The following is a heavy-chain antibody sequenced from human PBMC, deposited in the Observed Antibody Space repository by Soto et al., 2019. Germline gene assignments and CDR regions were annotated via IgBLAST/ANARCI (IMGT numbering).Heavy chain of an antibody. Sequence: SVKVSCKASGGTFSSYAISWVRQAPGQGLEWMGGIIPIFGTANYAQKFQGRVTITADKSTSTAYMELSSLRSEDTAVYYWAREPAYDFWSGYYRLDYWGQGTLVTVSS. CDR1: GGTFSSYA. D-gene: IGHD3-3*01. V-gene: IGHV1-69*06. J-gene: IGHJ4*02. CDR3: AREPAYDFWSGYYRLDY. CDR2: IIPIFGTA.